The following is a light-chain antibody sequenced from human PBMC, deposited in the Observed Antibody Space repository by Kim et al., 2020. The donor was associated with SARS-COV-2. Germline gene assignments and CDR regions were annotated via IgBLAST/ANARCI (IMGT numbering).Light chain of an antibody. J-gene: IGLJ3*02. CDR2: RNN. CDR3: SAWDSSLSAWV. V-gene: IGLV10-54*01. CDR1: SNNDRNHG. Sequence: QTATLTCTGNSNNDRNHGAAWLQHHQGHPPKLLSYRNNNRPSGISERLSASRAGNTASLTITGLQPEDEADYYCSAWDSSLSAWVFGGGTQLTVL.